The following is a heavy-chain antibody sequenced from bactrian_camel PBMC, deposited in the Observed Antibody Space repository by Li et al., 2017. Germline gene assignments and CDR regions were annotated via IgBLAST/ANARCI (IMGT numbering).Heavy chain of an antibody. Sequence: HVQLVESGGGSVQAGGSLSLSCVASEETYCMGWIRQAPGKEREGVALIHMTETGTTYYAESVKGRFTISQDNAKNRVYLLMNSLKPEDTAMYYCAANFGPYCSGPYLARRANFEGQGTQVTVS. CDR1: EETYC. J-gene: IGHJ4*01. D-gene: IGHD2*01. CDR2: IHMTETGTT. V-gene: IGHV3S63*01.